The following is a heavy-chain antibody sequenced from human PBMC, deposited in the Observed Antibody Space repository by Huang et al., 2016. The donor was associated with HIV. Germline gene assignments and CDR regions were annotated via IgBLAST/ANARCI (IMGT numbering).Heavy chain of an antibody. CDR1: GGSLNSHY. V-gene: IGHV4-59*11. CDR3: TSENPFDF. J-gene: IGHJ4*02. CDR2: IVDSGDT. Sequence: QVQLQESGPGLVKPSETLSLTCTVSGGSLNSHYWSWIRQSAGRGLEWIGRIVDSGDTNYHPSLNSRVSISVDTSKNQFSLTLTSVTAADTAMYYCTSENPFDFWGQGILVTVSS.